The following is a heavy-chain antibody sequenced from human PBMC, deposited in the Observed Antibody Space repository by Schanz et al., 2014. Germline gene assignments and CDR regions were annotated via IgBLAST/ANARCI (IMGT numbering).Heavy chain of an antibody. CDR2: ICTSGST. D-gene: IGHD6-25*01. V-gene: IGHV4-61*02. Sequence: QVQLQQSGPGLVNPSQTLSLSFIASGGSFSSRTYSWSWLRQPAGKGLVWFGRICTSGSTNYNPSRKSRVTIPLAAPKTKFSLKLRSVTAADTAVYYCAREPLSGYNWFDPWGQGSLVTVSS. J-gene: IGHJ5*02. CDR1: GGSFSSRTYS. CDR3: AREPLSGYNWFDP.